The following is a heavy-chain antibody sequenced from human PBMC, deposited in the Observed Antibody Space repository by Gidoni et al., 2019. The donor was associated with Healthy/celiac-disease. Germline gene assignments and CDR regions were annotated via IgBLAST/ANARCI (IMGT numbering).Heavy chain of an antibody. CDR2: ISSSSSTI. D-gene: IGHD1-1*01. Sequence: EVQLVESVGGLVQPGRSLRLSFADSGLTFIRYSMNWVRPAPGKGLEWVSYISSSSSTIYYADSVKGRFTISRDNAKNSLYLQMNSLRDEDTAVYYCARAGYEPLGYYYYMDVWGKGTTVTVSS. CDR3: ARAGYEPLGYYYYMDV. V-gene: IGHV3-48*02. J-gene: IGHJ6*03. CDR1: GLTFIRYS.